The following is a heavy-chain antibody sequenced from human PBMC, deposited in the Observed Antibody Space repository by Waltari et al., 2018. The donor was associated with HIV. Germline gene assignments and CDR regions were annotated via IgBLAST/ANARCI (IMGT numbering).Heavy chain of an antibody. CDR3: ARDKLGVGAFDI. J-gene: IGHJ3*02. Sequence: QVQLQESGPGLVKPSETLSLTCTLSGGSVRSGRYHWSWIRQPPGKGLEWIGYIDYRGSTNYNPSLKSRVTISVDTSKNQFSLKLSSVTAADTAVYYCARDKLGVGAFDIWGQGTMVTVSS. D-gene: IGHD7-27*01. V-gene: IGHV4-61*01. CDR1: GGSVRSGRYH. CDR2: IDYRGST.